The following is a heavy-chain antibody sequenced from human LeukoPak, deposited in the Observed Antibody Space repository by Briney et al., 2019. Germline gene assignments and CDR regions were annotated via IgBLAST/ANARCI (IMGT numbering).Heavy chain of an antibody. CDR3: AKDLMVLTRSGFLDY. CDR1: GFTFSSYA. J-gene: IGHJ4*02. Sequence: GGTLRLSCAASGFTFSSYAMSWVRQAPGKGLEWVSAISGSGGSTYYADSVKGRFTISRDNSKNTLYLQMNSLRAEGTAVYYCAKDLMVLTRSGFLDYWGQGTLVTVSS. D-gene: IGHD3-3*01. CDR2: ISGSGGST. V-gene: IGHV3-23*01.